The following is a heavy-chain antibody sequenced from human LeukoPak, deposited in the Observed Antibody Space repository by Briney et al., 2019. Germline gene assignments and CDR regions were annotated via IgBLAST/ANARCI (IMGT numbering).Heavy chain of an antibody. CDR3: ARLRGLVVITNDYFDY. D-gene: IGHD3-22*01. CDR1: GGSFSGYY. Sequence: SETLSLTCAVYGGSFSGYYWSWIRQPPGKGLEWSGEINHSGSTNYNPSLKSRVTISVDTSKNQFSLKLSSVTAADTAVYYCARLRGLVVITNDYFDYWGQGTLVTVSS. J-gene: IGHJ4*02. CDR2: INHSGST. V-gene: IGHV4-34*01.